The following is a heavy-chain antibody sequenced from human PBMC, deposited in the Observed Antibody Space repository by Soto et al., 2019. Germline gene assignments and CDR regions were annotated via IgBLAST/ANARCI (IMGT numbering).Heavy chain of an antibody. V-gene: IGHV3-53*02. J-gene: IGHJ4*02. CDR1: GFTVSSNH. CDR2: IYSDGTT. Sequence: EVQLVETGGGLIPPGGSLRLSCAASGFTVSSNHMSWVRQAPGKGLEWVSVIYSDGTTYHEDSVKGRFTASRDISKNKMFIQMKSMTAEDTAVYYCERSTSGMDWGQGTLVTVSS. CDR3: ERSTSGMD. D-gene: IGHD5-18*01.